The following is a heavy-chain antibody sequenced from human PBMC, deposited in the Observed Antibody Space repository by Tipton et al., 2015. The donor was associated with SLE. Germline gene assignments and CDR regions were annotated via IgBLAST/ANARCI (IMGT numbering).Heavy chain of an antibody. V-gene: IGHV3-64*01. D-gene: IGHD2-15*01. CDR1: GFTFSSYA. Sequence: SLRLSCAASGFTFSSYAMHWVRQAPGKGLEYVSAISSNGGSTYYANSAKGRFTISRDNSKNTLYLQMGSLRAEDMAVYYCARAFLRVEDYFDYWGQGTLVTVSS. J-gene: IGHJ4*02. CDR3: ARAFLRVEDYFDY. CDR2: ISSNGGST.